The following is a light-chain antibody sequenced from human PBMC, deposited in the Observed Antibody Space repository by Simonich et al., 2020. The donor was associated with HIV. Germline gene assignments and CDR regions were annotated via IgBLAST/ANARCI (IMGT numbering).Light chain of an antibody. CDR1: SGHSSYA. Sequence: QLVLTQSPSASASLGASVKLTCTLSSGHSSYAIAWHQQQPEKGPRNLMKVNSDGSHSKGDGIPDRFSGSSSGADRYLTISSLQSEDETDYYCQTWGTGILVFGGGTKLTVL. J-gene: IGLJ3*02. V-gene: IGLV4-69*01. CDR2: VNSDGSH. CDR3: QTWGTGILV.